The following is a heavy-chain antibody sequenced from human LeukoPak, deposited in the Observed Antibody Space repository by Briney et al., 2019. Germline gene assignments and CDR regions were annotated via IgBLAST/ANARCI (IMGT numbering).Heavy chain of an antibody. J-gene: IGHJ5*02. CDR1: GGTFSSYA. CDR3: ARRIITIFGVVIRYWFDP. CDR2: ISAYNGNT. D-gene: IGHD3-3*01. Sequence: ASVKVSCKASGGTFSSYAISWVRQAPGQGLEWMGWISAYNGNTNYAQKLQGRVTMTTDTSTSTAYMELRSLRSDDTAVYYCARRIITIFGVVIRYWFDPWGQGTLVTVSS. V-gene: IGHV1-18*01.